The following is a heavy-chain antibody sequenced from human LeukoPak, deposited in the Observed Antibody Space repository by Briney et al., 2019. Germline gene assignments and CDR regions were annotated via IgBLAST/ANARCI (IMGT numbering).Heavy chain of an antibody. J-gene: IGHJ6*02. CDR3: AREIIAAAGYYYYGMDV. Sequence: ASVKVSCKTSGYSFTDYYMHWVRQAPGQGLEWMGWINPNSGGTNYAQKFQGRVTMTRDTSISTAYMKLSRLRSDDTAVYYCAREIIAAAGYYYYGMDVWGQGTTVTVSS. D-gene: IGHD6-13*01. CDR1: GYSFTDYY. V-gene: IGHV1-2*02. CDR2: INPNSGGT.